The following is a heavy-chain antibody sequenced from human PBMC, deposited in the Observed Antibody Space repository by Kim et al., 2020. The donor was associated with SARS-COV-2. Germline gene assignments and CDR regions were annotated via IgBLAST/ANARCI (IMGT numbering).Heavy chain of an antibody. D-gene: IGHD3-10*01. CDR3: MKDPGDG. V-gene: IGHV3-64D*09. J-gene: IGHJ4*02. Sequence: GGSLRLSCSASGFTFSNYAMHWVRQAPGKGLECVSLISDGGTPTYYADSMRGRFTISRDNSKNTVYLQMSSLRSEDTAIYYCMKDPGDGWGQGTLVTVSS. CDR1: GFTFSNYA. CDR2: ISDGGTPT.